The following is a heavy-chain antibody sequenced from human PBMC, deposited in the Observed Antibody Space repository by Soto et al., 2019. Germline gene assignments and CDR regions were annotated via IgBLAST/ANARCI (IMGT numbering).Heavy chain of an antibody. CDR1: GFTFSSYA. V-gene: IGHV3-23*01. CDR3: AKFKKAQDAYYYYYGMDV. J-gene: IGHJ6*02. CDR2: ISGSGGST. Sequence: GGSLRLSCAASGFTFSSYAMSWVRQAPGKGLEWVSAISGSGGSTYYADSVKGRFTISRDNSKNTLYLQMNSLRAEDTAVYYCAKFKKAQDAYYYYYGMDVWDQGTTVTVSS.